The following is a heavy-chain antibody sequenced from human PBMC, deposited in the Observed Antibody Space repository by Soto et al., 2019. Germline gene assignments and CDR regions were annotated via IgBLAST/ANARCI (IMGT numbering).Heavy chain of an antibody. V-gene: IGHV4-39*01. CDR3: ARLIGSGYGLNWFDP. J-gene: IGHJ5*02. CDR2: IYYSGGT. CDR1: GGSISSSSYY. D-gene: IGHD5-12*01. Sequence: SETLSLTCTVSGGSISSSSYYWGWIRQPPGRGLEWIGSIYYSGGTYYNPSLKSRVTISVDTSKNQFSLKLSSVTAADTAVYYCARLIGSGYGLNWFDPWGQGTLVTVSS.